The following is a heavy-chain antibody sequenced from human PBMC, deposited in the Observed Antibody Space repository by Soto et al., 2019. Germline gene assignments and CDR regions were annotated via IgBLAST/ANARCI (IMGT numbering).Heavy chain of an antibody. CDR1: GGSISSYY. CDR2: IYYSGST. D-gene: IGHD5-18*01. Sequence: NPSETLSLTCTVSGGSISSYYWSWIRQPPGKGLEWIGYIYYSGSTKYNPSLKSRVSISVDTSKNQFSLKLSSVTAADTAVYFCARRYGYGTFDIWGQGTMVTVSS. V-gene: IGHV4-59*01. CDR3: ARRYGYGTFDI. J-gene: IGHJ3*02.